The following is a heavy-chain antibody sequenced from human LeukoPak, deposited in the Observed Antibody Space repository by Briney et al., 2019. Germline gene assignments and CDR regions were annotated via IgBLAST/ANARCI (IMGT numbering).Heavy chain of an antibody. CDR3: AKVLGGTYYYDSSGYFQH. CDR2: ISGSGGST. V-gene: IGHV3-23*01. D-gene: IGHD3-22*01. Sequence: GGSLRLSCAASGFTFSSYAMSWVRQAPGKGLEWVSVISGSGGSTYYADSVKGRFTISRDNSKNTLYVQMNSLRAEDTAVYYCAKVLGGTYYYDSSGYFQHWGQGTLVTVSS. CDR1: GFTFSSYA. J-gene: IGHJ1*01.